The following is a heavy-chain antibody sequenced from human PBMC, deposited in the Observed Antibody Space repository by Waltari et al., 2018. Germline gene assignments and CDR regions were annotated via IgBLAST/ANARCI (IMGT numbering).Heavy chain of an antibody. D-gene: IGHD5-18*01. CDR2: IYYSGST. Sequence: QVQLQESGPGLVKPSETLSLTCTVSGGSISSYYWRWIRQPPGKGLEWIGYIYYSGSTNYNPSLKSRVTISVDTSKNQFSLKLSSVTAADTAVYYCARQEDSYGHGLDYWGQGTLVTVSS. V-gene: IGHV4-59*08. CDR1: GGSISSYY. CDR3: ARQEDSYGHGLDY. J-gene: IGHJ4*02.